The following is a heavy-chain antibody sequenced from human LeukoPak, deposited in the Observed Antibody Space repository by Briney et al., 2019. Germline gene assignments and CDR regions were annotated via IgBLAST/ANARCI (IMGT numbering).Heavy chain of an antibody. D-gene: IGHD4-17*01. V-gene: IGHV1-2*02. Sequence: ASVKVSCKVSGYSFTGYYMHWVRQAPGEGLEWMGRINPNSGGTNYAQKFQGRVTMTGDTSISTAYMELSRLRSDDTAVYYCARSPWTTVTSYYFDYWGQGTLVTVSS. J-gene: IGHJ4*02. CDR3: ARSPWTTVTSYYFDY. CDR2: INPNSGGT. CDR1: GYSFTGYY.